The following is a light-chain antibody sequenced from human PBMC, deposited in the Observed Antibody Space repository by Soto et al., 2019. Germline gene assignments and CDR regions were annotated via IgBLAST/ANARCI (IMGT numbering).Light chain of an antibody. CDR3: QHYKTWPLA. Sequence: EIIMTQPPATLSVSPGERVTLSCRASQGVGSTLAWYRQQPGQAPRLLIYDAYIRASGVPARFSGSGSGTEFTLTISGLQSEDFAVYFCQHYKTWPLAFGGGTKVEIK. CDR2: DAY. CDR1: QGVGST. J-gene: IGKJ4*01. V-gene: IGKV3-15*01.